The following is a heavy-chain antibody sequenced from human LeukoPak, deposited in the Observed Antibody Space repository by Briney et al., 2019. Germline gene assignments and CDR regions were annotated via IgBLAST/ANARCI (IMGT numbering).Heavy chain of an antibody. CDR1: GYTFTSYD. D-gene: IGHD6-19*01. CDR3: ASSGGWYGGYYFDY. V-gene: IGHV1-69*13. CDR2: IIPIFGTA. J-gene: IGHJ4*02. Sequence: GASVMVSCKASGYTFTSYDINWVRQATGQGLEWMGGIIPIFGTANYAQKFQGRVTITADESTGTAYMELSSLRSEDTAVYYCASSGGWYGGYYFDYWGQGTLVTVSS.